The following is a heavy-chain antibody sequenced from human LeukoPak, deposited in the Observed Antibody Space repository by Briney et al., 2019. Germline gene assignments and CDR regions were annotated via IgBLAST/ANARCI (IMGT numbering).Heavy chain of an antibody. D-gene: IGHD3-3*01. J-gene: IGHJ3*02. CDR1: GFTFSSYW. CDR2: INTDGSST. V-gene: IGHV3-74*01. CDR3: ATTYNFWSGYFENDPLDI. Sequence: PGGSLRLSCAASGFTFSSYWMHWVRQAPGKRLVWVSRINTDGSSTDYADFVKGRFTISRDNAKNTLYLQMNSLRAEDTAVYYCATTYNFWSGYFENDPLDIWGQGTMVTVSS.